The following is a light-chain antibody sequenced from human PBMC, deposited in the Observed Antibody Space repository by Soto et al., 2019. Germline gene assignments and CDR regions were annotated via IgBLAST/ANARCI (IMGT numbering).Light chain of an antibody. CDR1: SSNIGADYD. J-gene: IGLJ2*01. Sequence: QLVLTQPPSVSGAPGQRLTISCAGTSSNIGADYDVHWYQHLPGSAPKLLIYDNNIRPSGVPDRFSGSKSGTSASLAITGLQAEDEGDYYCQSYDSSLSNLVVFGGGTKLTVL. V-gene: IGLV1-40*01. CDR2: DNN. CDR3: QSYDSSLSNLVV.